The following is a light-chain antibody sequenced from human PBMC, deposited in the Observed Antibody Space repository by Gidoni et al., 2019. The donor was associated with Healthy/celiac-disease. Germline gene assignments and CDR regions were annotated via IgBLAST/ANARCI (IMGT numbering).Light chain of an antibody. J-gene: IGKJ1*01. CDR1: QSISSW. CDR2: DAS. CDR3: QQYNSYSQT. Sequence: DIQMTQSPSTLSASVGDRVTISCRASQSISSWLAWYQQKPGKAPKLLMYDASRLESGVPSRFSGSGSGTEFTLTITSLQPDDFATYYCQQYNSYSQTFGQGTKVEIK. V-gene: IGKV1-5*01.